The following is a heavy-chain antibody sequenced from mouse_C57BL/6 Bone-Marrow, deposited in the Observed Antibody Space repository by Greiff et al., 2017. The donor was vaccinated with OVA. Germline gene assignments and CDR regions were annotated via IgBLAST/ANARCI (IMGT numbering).Heavy chain of an antibody. V-gene: IGHV5-17*01. D-gene: IGHD4-1*01. CDR3: ARNWGFAY. J-gene: IGHJ3*01. Sequence: EVQGVESGGGLVKPGGSLKLSCAASGFTFSDYGMHWVRQAPEKGLEWVAYISSGSSTSYYADTVKGRFTISRDNAKNTLFLQMTSLRSEDTAMYYCARNWGFAYWGQGTLVTVSA. CDR2: ISSGSSTS. CDR1: GFTFSDYG.